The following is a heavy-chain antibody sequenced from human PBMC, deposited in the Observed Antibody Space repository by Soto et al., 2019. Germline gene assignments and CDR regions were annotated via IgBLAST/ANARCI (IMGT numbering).Heavy chain of an antibody. CDR1: VYTFFTYD. Sequence: ASVKVSCKASVYTFFTYDISWVRQAPGQGLEWMGWISTYSGDTKYAQKFQGRVTMTTDTSTTTAYLELRSLRSDDTAVYYCARHHGPTTSENWFDPWGQGTLVTVSS. J-gene: IGHJ5*02. V-gene: IGHV1-18*01. CDR2: ISTYSGDT. D-gene: IGHD5-12*01. CDR3: ARHHGPTTSENWFDP.